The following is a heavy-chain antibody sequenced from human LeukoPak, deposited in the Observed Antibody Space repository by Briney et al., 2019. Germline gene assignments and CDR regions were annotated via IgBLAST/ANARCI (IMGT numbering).Heavy chain of an antibody. J-gene: IGHJ4*02. V-gene: IGHV4-59*01. CDR3: ARVGSSGWLYYFDY. Sequence: SETLSLTCTVSWGSIRRYYWSWIRQPPGKGLEWIGYIYYSGSTNYNPSLKSRVTISVDTSKNQFSLKLSSVTAAYTAGYYCARVGSSGWLYYFDYWGQGTLVTVSS. CDR2: IYYSGST. CDR1: WGSIRRYY. D-gene: IGHD6-19*01.